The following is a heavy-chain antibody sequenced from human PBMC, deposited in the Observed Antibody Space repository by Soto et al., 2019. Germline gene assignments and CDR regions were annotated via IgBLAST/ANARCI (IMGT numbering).Heavy chain of an antibody. V-gene: IGHV1-46*01. CDR1: GYSFTSHY. CDR2: IYPGGVNI. CDR3: ARSWIQLWLRGDAFDI. Sequence: ASVKVSCKAIGYSFTSHYMHWVRQAPGQGLEWMGTIYPGGVNIAYAQKLQGRVTMTTDTSTSTAYMELRSLRSDDTAVYYCARSWIQLWLRGDAFDIWGQGTMVTVSS. D-gene: IGHD5-18*01. J-gene: IGHJ3*02.